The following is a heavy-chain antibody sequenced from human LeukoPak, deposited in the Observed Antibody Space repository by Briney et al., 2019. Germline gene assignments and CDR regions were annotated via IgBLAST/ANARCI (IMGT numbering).Heavy chain of an antibody. J-gene: IGHJ5*02. Sequence: ASVKVSCKASGYSFVGYGITWVRRAPGQGLEWMGWFNPENGNTNYAQKVQGRVTMTADTSTSTSYMELRSLRSDDTAVYYCARFSGELGFDPWGQGTLVTVSS. D-gene: IGHD1-26*01. V-gene: IGHV1-18*01. CDR2: FNPENGNT. CDR1: GYSFVGYG. CDR3: ARFSGELGFDP.